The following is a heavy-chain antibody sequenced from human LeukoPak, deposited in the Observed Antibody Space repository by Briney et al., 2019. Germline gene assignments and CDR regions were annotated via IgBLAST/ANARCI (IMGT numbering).Heavy chain of an antibody. CDR3: ARDGGLNYDFWSGRSYNWFDP. CDR2: ISSSSSYI. J-gene: IGHJ5*02. D-gene: IGHD3-3*01. CDR1: GFTFSSYS. V-gene: IGHV3-21*01. Sequence: PGRSLRLSCAASGFTFSSYSMNWVRQAPGKGLEWVSSISSSSSYIYYADSVKGRFTISRDNAKNSLYLQMNSLRAEDTAVYYCARDGGLNYDFWSGRSYNWFDPWGQGTLVTVSS.